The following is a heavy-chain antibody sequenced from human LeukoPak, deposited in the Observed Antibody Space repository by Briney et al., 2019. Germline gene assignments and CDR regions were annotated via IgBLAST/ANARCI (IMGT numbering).Heavy chain of an antibody. D-gene: IGHD3-22*01. CDR1: GGSISSSSYY. CDR3: ARDLPRYYYDSSGYWDY. J-gene: IGHJ4*02. Sequence: PSETLSLTCTVSGGSISSSSYYWGWIRQPPGKGLEWLGSIFYSGSTNYNPSLKSRVTMSVDTSKNQFSLKLSSVTAADTAVYYCARDLPRYYYDSSGYWDYWGQGTLVTVSS. CDR2: IFYSGST. V-gene: IGHV4-39*07.